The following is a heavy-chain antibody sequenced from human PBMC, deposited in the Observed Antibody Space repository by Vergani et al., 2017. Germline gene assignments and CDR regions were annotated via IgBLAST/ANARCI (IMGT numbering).Heavy chain of an antibody. D-gene: IGHD6-19*01. Sequence: EVQLVESGGGLVQPGRSLRLSCAASGFTFDDYAMHWVRQAPGKGLEWVSGISWNSGSIDYADSVKGRFTISRDNAKNSLYLKMNSLRAEDTALYYCAKESSIAVALFDYWGQGTLVTVSS. V-gene: IGHV3-9*01. J-gene: IGHJ4*02. CDR1: GFTFDDYA. CDR2: ISWNSGSI. CDR3: AKESSIAVALFDY.